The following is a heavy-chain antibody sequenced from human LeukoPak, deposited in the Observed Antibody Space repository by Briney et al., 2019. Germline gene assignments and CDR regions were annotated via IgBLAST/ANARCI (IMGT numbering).Heavy chain of an antibody. CDR1: GDSVSSNSAA. D-gene: IGHD6-13*01. J-gene: IGHJ6*03. CDR2: TYYRSKWYN. V-gene: IGHV6-1*01. Sequence: SQTLSLTCAISGDSVSSNSAAWNWIRQSPSRGLEWLGRTYYRSKWYNDYAVSVKSRITINPDTSKNQFSLQLNSVTPEDTAVYYCAREGETGYSSSWPYYYYYMDVWGKGTTVTVSS. CDR3: AREGETGYSSSWPYYYYYMDV.